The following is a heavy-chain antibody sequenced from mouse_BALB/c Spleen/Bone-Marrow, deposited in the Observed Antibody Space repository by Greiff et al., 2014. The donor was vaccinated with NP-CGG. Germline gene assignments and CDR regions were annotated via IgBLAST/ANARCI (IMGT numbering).Heavy chain of an antibody. Sequence: EVQVVESGGGLVQPGDSLRLSCATSGFTFSDFYMEWVRQPPGKRLEWIAASRNKAKHYTTEYSASVKGRFIVSRDTSQSILYLQMNALRAEDTAICYCARDVGYGNYFVYWGQGTLVTVSA. J-gene: IGHJ3*01. CDR2: SRNKAKHYTT. D-gene: IGHD2-10*02. V-gene: IGHV7-1*02. CDR1: GFTFSDFY. CDR3: ARDVGYGNYFVY.